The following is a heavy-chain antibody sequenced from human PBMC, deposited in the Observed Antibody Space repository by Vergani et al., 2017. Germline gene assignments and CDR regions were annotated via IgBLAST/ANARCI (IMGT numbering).Heavy chain of an antibody. D-gene: IGHD4-23*01. CDR2: IIPIFGTA. J-gene: IGHJ3*02. V-gene: IGHV1-69*01. Sequence: QVQLVQSGAEVKKPGSSVKVSCKASGGTFSSYAISWVRQAPGQGLEWMGGIIPIFGTANYAQKFQGRVTITADESTSTAYMELSSLRSEDTAVHYCARGSTTPNYGGNRDAFDIWGQGTMVTVSS. CDR1: GGTFSSYA. CDR3: ARGSTTPNYGGNRDAFDI.